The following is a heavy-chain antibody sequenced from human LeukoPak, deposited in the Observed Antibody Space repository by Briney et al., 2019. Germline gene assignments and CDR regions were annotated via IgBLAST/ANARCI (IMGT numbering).Heavy chain of an antibody. V-gene: IGHV1-2*02. Sequence: ASVKVSCKPSGYTFSDSYMHWVRQAPGVGLQWMGWLSPNNGDTNYAEDFQGRVTMTRDTSIRTAYMELTRLTLNDTAVYYCVRSPIGASAYWGRGTLVTVSS. D-gene: IGHD1-26*01. J-gene: IGHJ4*02. CDR2: LSPNNGDT. CDR1: GYTFSDSY. CDR3: VRSPIGASAY.